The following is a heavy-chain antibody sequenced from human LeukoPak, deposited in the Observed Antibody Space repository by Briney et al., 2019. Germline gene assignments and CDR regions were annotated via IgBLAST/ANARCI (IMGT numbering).Heavy chain of an antibody. D-gene: IGHD3-22*01. J-gene: IGHJ6*03. CDR3: ARLNYYDSSGYYSPYYYYMDV. V-gene: IGHV4-34*01. CDR2: INHSGST. Sequence: SETLSLTCAVYGGSFSGYYWSWIRQPPGKGLEWIGEINHSGSTNYNPSLKSRVTISVDTSKNQFSLKLSSVTAADTAVYYCARLNYYDSSGYYSPYYYYMDVWGKGTTVTISS. CDR1: GGSFSGYY.